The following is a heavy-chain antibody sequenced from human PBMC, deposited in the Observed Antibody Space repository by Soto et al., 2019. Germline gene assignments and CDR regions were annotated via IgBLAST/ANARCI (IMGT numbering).Heavy chain of an antibody. D-gene: IGHD3-16*01. CDR2: IYYSGYT. CDR1: SGAIPSSNYY. CDR3: ARHNGPLYVGYYYDMDV. V-gene: IGHV4-39*01. J-gene: IGHJ6*02. Sequence: SETQSLTCTVISGAIPSSNYYGGWIREPPGKGLEWIGSIYYSGYTYYNPSLKSRVTISVDTSKNQFSLKLSSVTAADTAVYYCARHNGPLYVGYYYDMDVWGQGTTVS.